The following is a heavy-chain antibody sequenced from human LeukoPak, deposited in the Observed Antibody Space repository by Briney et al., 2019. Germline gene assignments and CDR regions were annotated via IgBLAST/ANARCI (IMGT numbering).Heavy chain of an antibody. CDR3: AKDQGLYSSSPSPNYYMDV. CDR2: ISGSGGST. J-gene: IGHJ6*03. CDR1: GFTFSSYA. D-gene: IGHD6-13*01. V-gene: IGHV3-23*01. Sequence: GGSLRLSCAASGFTFSSYAMSWVRQAPGKGLEWVSAISGSGGSTYYADSVKGRFTISRDNSKNTLYLQMNSLRAEDTAVYYCAKDQGLYSSSPSPNYYMDVWGKGTTVTVSS.